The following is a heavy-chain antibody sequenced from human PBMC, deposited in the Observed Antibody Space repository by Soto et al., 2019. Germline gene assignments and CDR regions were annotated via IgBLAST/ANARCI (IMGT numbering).Heavy chain of an antibody. CDR1: GYTFTSYD. Sequence: ASVKVSCKASGYTFTSYDINWVRQATGQGLEWMGWMNPNSGNTGYAQKFQGRVTMTRNTSIRTAYMELSSLRSEDTAVYYCVVLMVYASDAFDIWGQGTMAPVSS. CDR2: MNPNSGNT. J-gene: IGHJ3*02. V-gene: IGHV1-8*01. CDR3: VVLMVYASDAFDI. D-gene: IGHD2-8*01.